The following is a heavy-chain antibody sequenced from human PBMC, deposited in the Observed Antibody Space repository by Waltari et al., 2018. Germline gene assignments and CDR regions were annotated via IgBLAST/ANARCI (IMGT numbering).Heavy chain of an antibody. D-gene: IGHD1-26*01. Sequence: EVQLVESGGGLVQPGGSLRLSCAASGFTFSASWMSWVRQTPGKGVGGVANIKEDGSEKYYLDSGKGRFTISRDNAKNSLYLEMNNLRAEDTAVYYCARWDGPWGQGTLVTVSS. J-gene: IGHJ5*02. CDR2: IKEDGSEK. CDR3: ARWDGP. CDR1: GFTFSASW. V-gene: IGHV3-7*03.